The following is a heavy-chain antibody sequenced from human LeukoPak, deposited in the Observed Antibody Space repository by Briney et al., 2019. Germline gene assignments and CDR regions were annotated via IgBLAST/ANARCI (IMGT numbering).Heavy chain of an antibody. V-gene: IGHV4-39*01. D-gene: IGHD6-6*01. Sequence: SETLSLTCTVSGGSISSSSYYWGWIRQPPGKGLEWIGSIYYSGSTYYNPSLKSRVTISVDTSKNQFSLKLSSVTAADTAVYYCARIIAARPDVDYWGQGTLVTVSS. CDR3: ARIIAARPDVDY. CDR1: GGSISSSSYY. J-gene: IGHJ4*02. CDR2: IYYSGST.